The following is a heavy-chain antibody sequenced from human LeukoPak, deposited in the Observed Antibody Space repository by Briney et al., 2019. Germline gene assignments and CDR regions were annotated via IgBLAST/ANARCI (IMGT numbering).Heavy chain of an antibody. Sequence: GGSLRLSCAASGFTFSSYAMSWVRQAPGKGLEWVSAISGSGGSTYYADSVKGRFTISRDNSKNTLYLQMNSLRAEDTALYYCAKDIEPHLGSSGAFDIWGQGTMVTVSS. CDR3: AKDIEPHLGSSGAFDI. V-gene: IGHV3-23*01. CDR2: ISGSGGST. J-gene: IGHJ3*02. D-gene: IGHD3-22*01. CDR1: GFTFSSYA.